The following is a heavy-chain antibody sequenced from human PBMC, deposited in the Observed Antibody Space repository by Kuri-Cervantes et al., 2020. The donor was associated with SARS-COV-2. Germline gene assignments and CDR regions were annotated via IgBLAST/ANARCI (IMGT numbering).Heavy chain of an antibody. V-gene: IGHV3-13*01. D-gene: IGHD2-2*01. CDR1: GFTFSSYD. CDR2: IGTAGDT. CDR3: ASRYCSSTSCSAFDI. Sequence: GGSLRLSCAASGFTFSSYDMHWVRQATGKGLEWVSAIGTAGDTYYPGSVKGRFTISRDNAKNSLYLQMNSLRAEDTAVYYCASRYCSSTSCSAFDIWDQGTMVTVSS. J-gene: IGHJ3*02.